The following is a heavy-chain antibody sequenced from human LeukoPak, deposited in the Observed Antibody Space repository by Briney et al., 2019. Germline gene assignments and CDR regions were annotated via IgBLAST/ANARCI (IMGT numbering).Heavy chain of an antibody. CDR3: ARPYCSSRSCYPWYLDL. J-gene: IGHJ2*01. CDR1: GFTFNSYW. Sequence: GGSLRLSCAASGFTFNSYWLHWVRQAPGKGLVWVSRINTGGRITNYADSVKGRFTISRDNAKNTLFLQMDSLRVEDTAVYYCARPYCSSRSCYPWYLDLWGRGTLVTVSS. D-gene: IGHD2-2*01. CDR2: INTGGRIT. V-gene: IGHV3-74*01.